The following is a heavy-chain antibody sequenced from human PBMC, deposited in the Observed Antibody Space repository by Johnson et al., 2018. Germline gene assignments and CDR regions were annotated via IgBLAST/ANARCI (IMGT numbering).Heavy chain of an antibody. CDR1: GFTFSSYG. Sequence: QVQLVQSGGGVVQXGRSLRLXCAASGFTFSSYGMHWVRQAPGKGLEWVAVISYDGRNKYYADSLKGRFTISRNNSKNTLYLQMNSLRAEDTAVYYCAKDSGSYNYYYGMDVWGQGTTVTVSS. D-gene: IGHD1-26*01. V-gene: IGHV3-30*18. CDR3: AKDSGSYNYYYGMDV. J-gene: IGHJ6*02. CDR2: ISYDGRNK.